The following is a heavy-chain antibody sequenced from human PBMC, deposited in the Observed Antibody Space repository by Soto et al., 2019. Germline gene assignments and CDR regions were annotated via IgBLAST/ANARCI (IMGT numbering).Heavy chain of an antibody. J-gene: IGHJ3*02. CDR1: GCTFDDYS. CDR2: ISWNSGSI. CDR3: AKDLGYCSSTSCYFLRFDAFDI. D-gene: IGHD2-2*01. V-gene: IGHV3-9*01. Sequence: GGSLRLSCAASGCTFDDYSMHWVRQALGKGLEWVSGISWNSGSIGYADSVKGRFTISRDNAKNSLYLQMNSLRAEDTALYYCAKDLGYCSSTSCYFLRFDAFDIWGQGTMVTVSS.